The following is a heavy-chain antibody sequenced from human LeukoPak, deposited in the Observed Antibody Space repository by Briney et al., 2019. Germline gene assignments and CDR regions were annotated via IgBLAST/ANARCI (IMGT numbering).Heavy chain of an antibody. CDR3: ATVGATTFSYFDY. V-gene: IGHV3-7*01. Sequence: GGSLRLSCAASGFTFSSYWMSWVRQAPGKGLEWVANIKQDGSEKYYVDSVKGRFTISRDNAKNSLYLQMNSLRAEDTAVYYCATVGATTFSYFDYWGQGTLVTVSS. CDR2: IKQDGSEK. D-gene: IGHD1-26*01. J-gene: IGHJ4*02. CDR1: GFTFSSYW.